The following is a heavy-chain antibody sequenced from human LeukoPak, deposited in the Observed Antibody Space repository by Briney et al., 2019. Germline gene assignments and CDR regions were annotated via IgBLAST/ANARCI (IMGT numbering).Heavy chain of an antibody. CDR1: GGSISTSY. V-gene: IGHV4-59*01. CDR2: IYYSGSASGST. CDR3: ARGSWRYHDYGWEV. J-gene: IGHJ6*02. Sequence: SETLSLTCTVSGGSISTSYWTWIRQPPGKGLEWIGHIYYSGSASGSTNYNPSLNSRVTLSLDKSKNHFSLQVRSVTAADTPVYFCARGSWRYHDYGWEVWGQGTTVTVSS.